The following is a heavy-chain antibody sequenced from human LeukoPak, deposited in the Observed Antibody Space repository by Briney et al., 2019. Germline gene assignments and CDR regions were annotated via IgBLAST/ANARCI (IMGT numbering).Heavy chain of an antibody. J-gene: IGHJ3*02. CDR2: MSNNGAT. Sequence: SETLSLTCTVSGGSISGFYWSWIRQPPGKGLEWIGYMSNNGATTYNPSLKSRLTMSVDTSKNQFSLRLSSVTPADTAVYYCARKYYYDSERGAFDMWGQGTVVSVTS. V-gene: IGHV4-59*01. CDR3: ARKYYYDSERGAFDM. CDR1: GGSISGFY. D-gene: IGHD3-22*01.